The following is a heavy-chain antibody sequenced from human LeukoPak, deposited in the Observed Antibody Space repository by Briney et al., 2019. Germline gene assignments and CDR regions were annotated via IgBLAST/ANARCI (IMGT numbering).Heavy chain of an antibody. V-gene: IGHV3-7*01. CDR3: ARYYYESSGYYSLLRYFDL. CDR1: GFTFSSYW. Sequence: PGGSLRLSCAASGFTFSSYWMSWVRQAPGKGLEWVANIRQDGSEKYYVDSVKGRFTISRDNAKNSLYLQMTSLRAEDTAVYYCARYYYESSGYYSLLRYFDLWGRGTLVTVSS. J-gene: IGHJ2*01. D-gene: IGHD3-22*01. CDR2: IRQDGSEK.